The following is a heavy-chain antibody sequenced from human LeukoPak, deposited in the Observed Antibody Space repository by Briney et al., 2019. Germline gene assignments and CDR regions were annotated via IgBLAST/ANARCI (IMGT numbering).Heavy chain of an antibody. D-gene: IGHD6-13*01. CDR2: ISYDGSNK. V-gene: IGHV3-30*04. CDR3: ARELRLTSGIAAAGPFDY. Sequence: RSGGSLRLSCAASGFTFSSYAMHWVRQAPGKGLEWVAVISYDGSNKYYADSVKGRFTISRDNSKNTLYLRMNSLRAEDTAVYYCARELRLTSGIAAAGPFDYWGQGTLVTVSS. CDR1: GFTFSSYA. J-gene: IGHJ4*02.